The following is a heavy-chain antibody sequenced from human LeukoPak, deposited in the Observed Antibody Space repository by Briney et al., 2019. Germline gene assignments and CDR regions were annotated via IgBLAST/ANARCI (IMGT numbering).Heavy chain of an antibody. CDR2: INHSGST. D-gene: IGHD4-17*01. Sequence: SETLSLTCAVYGGSFSGYYWSWIRQPPGKGLEWIGEINHSGSTNYNPSLKSRVTISVDTSKNQFSLKLSSVTAADTAVYYCARALTTGKIDYWGQGTLATVSS. V-gene: IGHV4-34*01. CDR1: GGSFSGYY. CDR3: ARALTTGKIDY. J-gene: IGHJ4*02.